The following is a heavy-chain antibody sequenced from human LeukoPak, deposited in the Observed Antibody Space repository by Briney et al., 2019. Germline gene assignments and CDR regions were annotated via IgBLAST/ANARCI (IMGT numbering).Heavy chain of an antibody. CDR2: IRYDGSNK. D-gene: IGHD2-2*01. Sequence: GGSLRLSCAASGFTFSSYGMHWVRQAPGKGLEWVAFIRYDGSNKYYADSVKGRFTISRDNSKNTLYLQMNSLRAEDTAVYYCAKDKVVVVPGYYYMDVWGKGTTVTVSS. V-gene: IGHV3-30*02. J-gene: IGHJ6*03. CDR1: GFTFSSYG. CDR3: AKDKVVVVPGYYYMDV.